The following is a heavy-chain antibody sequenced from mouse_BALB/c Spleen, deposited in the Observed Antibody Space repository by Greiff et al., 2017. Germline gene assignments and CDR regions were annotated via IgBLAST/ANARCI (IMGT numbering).Heavy chain of an antibody. CDR2: INPSTGYT. CDR1: GYTFTSYW. CDR3: ASRTGSAY. J-gene: IGHJ3*01. V-gene: IGHV1-7*01. Sequence: VQLQQSGAELAKPGASVKMSCKASGYTFTSYWMHWVKQRPGQGLEWIGYINPSTGYTEYNQKFKDKATLTADKSSSTAYMQLSSLTSEDSAVYYCASRTGSAYWGQGTLVTVSA.